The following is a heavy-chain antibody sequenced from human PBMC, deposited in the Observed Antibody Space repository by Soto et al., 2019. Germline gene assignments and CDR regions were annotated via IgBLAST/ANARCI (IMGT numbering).Heavy chain of an antibody. Sequence: GGSLRLSCAASGSTFSNYWMSWVRQAPGKGLEWVANIKQDGSEKHYVDSVKGRFTISRDNDKNSLYLQMNSLRAEDTAVYYFEREAWRHAFDIWGQGTMVTVSS. V-gene: IGHV3-7*03. CDR2: IKQDGSEK. CDR1: GSTFSNYW. J-gene: IGHJ3*02. CDR3: EREAWRHAFDI.